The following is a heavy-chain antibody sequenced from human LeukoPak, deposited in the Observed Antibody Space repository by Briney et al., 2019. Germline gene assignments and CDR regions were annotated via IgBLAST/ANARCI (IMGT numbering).Heavy chain of an antibody. CDR2: SSGSGGST. J-gene: IGHJ6*03. CDR3: ATTPAGYCSSTSCSHYYYYMDV. CDR1: GFTFSSYA. D-gene: IGHD2-2*01. Sequence: GGSLRLSCAASGFTFSSYAMSWVRQAPGKGLEWVSASSGSGGSTYYADSVKGRFTISRDNSKNTLYLQMNSLRAEDTAVYYCATTPAGYCSSTSCSHYYYYMDVWGKGTTVTVSS. V-gene: IGHV3-23*01.